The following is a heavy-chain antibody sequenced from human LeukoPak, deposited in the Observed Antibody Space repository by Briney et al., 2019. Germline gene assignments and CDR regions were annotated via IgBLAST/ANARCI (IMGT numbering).Heavy chain of an antibody. CDR1: GYTFTSYD. Sequence: ASVKVSCKASGYTFTSYDINWVRQATGQGLEWMGWTNPNSGNTGYAQKFQGRVTITRNTSISTAYMELSSLRSEDTAVYYCARGPPYDFWSGYYLDSFDPWGQGTLVTVSS. J-gene: IGHJ5*02. D-gene: IGHD3-3*01. CDR3: ARGPPYDFWSGYYLDSFDP. V-gene: IGHV1-8*03. CDR2: TNPNSGNT.